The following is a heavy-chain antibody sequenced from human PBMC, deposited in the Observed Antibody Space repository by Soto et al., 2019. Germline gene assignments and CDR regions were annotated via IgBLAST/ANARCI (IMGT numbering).Heavy chain of an antibody. CDR1: GYTLTELS. Sequence: GASVKVSCKVSGYTLTELSMHWVRQAPGKGLEWMGGFDPEDGETIYAQKFQGRVTMTEDTSTDTAYMELSSLRSEDTAVYYCATDRKIEAATYYYYYYGMDVWGQGTTVTVSS. D-gene: IGHD2-15*01. CDR2: FDPEDGET. V-gene: IGHV1-24*01. J-gene: IGHJ6*02. CDR3: ATDRKIEAATYYYYYYGMDV.